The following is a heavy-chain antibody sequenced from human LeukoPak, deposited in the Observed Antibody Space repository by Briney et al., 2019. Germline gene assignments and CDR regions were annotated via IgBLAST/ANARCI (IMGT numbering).Heavy chain of an antibody. CDR1: ELNVRSHY. V-gene: IGHV3-53*01. D-gene: IGHD6-19*01. J-gene: IGHJ3*02. CDR3: AKIGWDDAFDI. Sequence: GGSLRLSCAASELNVRSHYMSWVGQAPGKGLEWVSIIYVGGNTYYADSVKGRFTISRDNSKNTLYLQMNSLRAEDTALYYCAKIGWDDAFDIWGQGTMVTVSS. CDR2: IYVGGNT.